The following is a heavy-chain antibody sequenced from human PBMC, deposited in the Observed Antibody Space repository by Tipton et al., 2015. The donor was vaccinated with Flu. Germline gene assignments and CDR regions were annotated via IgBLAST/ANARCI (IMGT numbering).Heavy chain of an antibody. D-gene: IGHD4-11*01. J-gene: IGHJ5*01. CDR1: GDSMKSDDYY. CDR2: IYSSGAS. CDR3: ARRTFSNYVSEPKNWFDF. V-gene: IGHV4-30-4*01. Sequence: TLSLTCTVSGDSMKSDDYYWSWIRQPPGKGLEWIGYIYSSGASYHNPSLKSRVSTSIDTPKTQFSLKLSSVTAADTATYYCARRTFSNYVSEPKNWFDFWGQGTLVTVSS.